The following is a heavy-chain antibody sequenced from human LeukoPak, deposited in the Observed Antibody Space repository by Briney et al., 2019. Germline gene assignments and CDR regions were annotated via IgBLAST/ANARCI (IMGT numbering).Heavy chain of an antibody. CDR3: AKDTGPLYSSGRWRYFDY. J-gene: IGHJ4*02. CDR2: ISWNSGSI. Sequence: PGGSLRLSCAASGFTFDDYAMHWVRQAPGKGLEWVSGISWNSGSIGYADSVKGRFTISRDNAKNSLYLQMNSLRAEDTALYYCAKDTGPLYSSGRWRYFDYWGQGTLVTVSS. CDR1: GFTFDDYA. D-gene: IGHD6-19*01. V-gene: IGHV3-9*01.